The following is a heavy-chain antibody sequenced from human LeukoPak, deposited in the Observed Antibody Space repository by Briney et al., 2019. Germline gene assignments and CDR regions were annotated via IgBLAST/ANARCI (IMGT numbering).Heavy chain of an antibody. V-gene: IGHV3-21*01. J-gene: IGHJ6*02. D-gene: IGHD3-22*01. Sequence: GGSLRLSCAASGSTFSSYSMNWVRQAPGKGLEWVSSISSSSSYIYYADSVRGRFTISRDNAKNSLYLQMNSLRAEDTAVYYCARDGPPYCYDSSGYTGYYYYGMDVWGQGTTVTVSS. CDR2: ISSSSSYI. CDR1: GSTFSSYS. CDR3: ARDGPPYCYDSSGYTGYYYYGMDV.